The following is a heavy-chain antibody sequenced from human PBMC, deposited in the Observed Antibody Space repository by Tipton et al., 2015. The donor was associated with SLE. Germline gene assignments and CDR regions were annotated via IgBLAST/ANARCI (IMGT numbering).Heavy chain of an antibody. V-gene: IGHV4-34*01. CDR3: ARRGGYCSGGTCYVLDY. Sequence: TLSLTCAVYGGSFSGSYWSWIRQPPGKGLEWVGVINHSGSTNYNPSLKSRGTISVDTSKNQFSLKLRSVTAADTAVYYCARRGGYCSGGTCYVLDYGGQGTLVTVSS. D-gene: IGHD2-15*01. CDR2: INHSGST. CDR1: GGSFSGSY. J-gene: IGHJ4*02.